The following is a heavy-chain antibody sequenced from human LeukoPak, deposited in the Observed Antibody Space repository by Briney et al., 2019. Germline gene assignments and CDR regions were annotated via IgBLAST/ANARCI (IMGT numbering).Heavy chain of an antibody. J-gene: IGHJ4*02. V-gene: IGHV6-1*01. CDR3: AGGNSNYFDY. Sequence: SQTLSLTCAISGDSVSSNSAAWNWIRPSPSRGLEWLGRTYYRSKWYNDYAGSVKSRITINPDTSKNQFSLQVKSVTPEDAAVYYCAGGNSNYFDYWGQGTLVTVSS. CDR2: TYYRSKWYN. CDR1: GDSVSSNSAA. D-gene: IGHD4-11*01.